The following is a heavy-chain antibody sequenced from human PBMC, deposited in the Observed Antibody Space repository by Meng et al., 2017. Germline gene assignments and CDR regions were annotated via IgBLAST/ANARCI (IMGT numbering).Heavy chain of an antibody. J-gene: IGHJ4*02. CDR3: ARPYYYGSGSYYNHY. Sequence: GESLKISCAASGFTFSSYGMNWVRQAPGKGLEWVSSISSSSSYIYYADSVKGRFTISRDNAKNSLYLQMNSLRAEDTAVYYCARPYYYGSGSYYNHYWGQGTLVTVSS. CDR2: ISSSSSYI. D-gene: IGHD3-10*01. V-gene: IGHV3-21*01. CDR1: GFTFSSYG.